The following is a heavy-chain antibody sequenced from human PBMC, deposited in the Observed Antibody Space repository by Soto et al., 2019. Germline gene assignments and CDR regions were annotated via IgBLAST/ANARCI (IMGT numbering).Heavy chain of an antibody. D-gene: IGHD5-18*01. CDR2: IWLDGSHI. J-gene: IGHJ4*02. CDR3: VRDGIRIWSYVGSFDY. CDR1: GFTFSNYG. Sequence: QVQLVQSGGGVVQPGRSLRLSCAASGFTFSNYGMHWVRHAPGKGLEWVAVIWLDGSHIDYADSVKGRFTISRDDARNTVYLQMDNLGVEDTAVYYCVRDGIRIWSYVGSFDYWGQGTLVTVSS. V-gene: IGHV3-33*01.